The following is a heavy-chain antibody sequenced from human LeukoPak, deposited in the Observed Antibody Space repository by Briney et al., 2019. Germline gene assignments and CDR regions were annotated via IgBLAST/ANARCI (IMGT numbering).Heavy chain of an antibody. V-gene: IGHV3-48*04. CDR3: ARDYGGYCSGGSCYSGWFDP. CDR2: IRSSSDTI. Sequence: GGSLRLSCAASGFTFSTHWMSWVRQAPGKGLEWVSYIRSSSDTIYYADSVKGRFTISRDNAKSSLYLQMNSLRAEDTAVYYCARDYGGYCSGGSCYSGWFDPWGQGTLVTVSS. D-gene: IGHD2-15*01. J-gene: IGHJ5*02. CDR1: GFTFSTHW.